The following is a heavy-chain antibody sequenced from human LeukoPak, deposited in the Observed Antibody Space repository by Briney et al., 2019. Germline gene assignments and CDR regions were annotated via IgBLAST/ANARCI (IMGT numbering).Heavy chain of an antibody. CDR3: AIDFGTSGSGYEWFDP. CDR2: INPSGGST. CDR1: GYTFTSYY. V-gene: IGHV1-46*01. Sequence: GASVKVSCKASGYTFTSYYMHRVRHAPGQGLEWVGIINPSGGSTSYAQKFQGRVTMTRDTSTSTVYMELSSLRSEDTAVYYCAIDFGTSGSGYEWFDPWGQGTLVTVSS. D-gene: IGHD3-22*01. J-gene: IGHJ5*02.